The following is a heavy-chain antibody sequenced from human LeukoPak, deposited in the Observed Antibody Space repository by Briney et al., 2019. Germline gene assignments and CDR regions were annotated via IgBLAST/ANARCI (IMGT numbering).Heavy chain of an antibody. Sequence: PSETLSLTCTVSGGSISSYYWSWIRQPPGKGLEWIGYIYYSGSTNYNPSLKSRVTISVDTSKNQFSLQLSSVTAADTAVYYCARVVYSGYDSSTTYYFDYWGQGTLVTVSS. CDR1: GGSISSYY. CDR2: IYYSGST. J-gene: IGHJ4*02. V-gene: IGHV4-59*01. CDR3: ARVVYSGYDSSTTYYFDY. D-gene: IGHD5-12*01.